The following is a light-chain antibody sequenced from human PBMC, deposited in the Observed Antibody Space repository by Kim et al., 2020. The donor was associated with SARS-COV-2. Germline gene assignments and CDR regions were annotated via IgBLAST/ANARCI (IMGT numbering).Light chain of an antibody. CDR1: SSNIGNRY. CDR2: DNN. V-gene: IGLV1-51*01. J-gene: IGLJ3*02. CDR3: ATWDTSLSAWV. Sequence: QSVLTQPPSVSAAPGQKVTISCSGSSSNIGNRYVSWYQHLPGTAPKLLIYDNNKRPSGIPDRFSGSKSGTSATLGITGLQTGDEADYYCATWDTSLSAWVFGGGTKVTVL.